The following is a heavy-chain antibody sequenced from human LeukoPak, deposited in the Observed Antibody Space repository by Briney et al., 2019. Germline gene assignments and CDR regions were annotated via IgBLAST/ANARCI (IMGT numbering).Heavy chain of an antibody. CDR2: IKQDGSEK. D-gene: IGHD3-22*01. V-gene: IGHV3-7*03. CDR1: GFTFSSYW. CDR3: AREMMGYDSSGYYRYYFDY. Sequence: PGGSLRLSCXASGFTFSSYWMSWVRQAPGKGLEWVANIKQDGSEKYYVDSVKGRFTISRDNAKNSLYLQMNSLRAEDTAVYYCAREMMGYDSSGYYRYYFDYWGQGTLVTVSS. J-gene: IGHJ4*02.